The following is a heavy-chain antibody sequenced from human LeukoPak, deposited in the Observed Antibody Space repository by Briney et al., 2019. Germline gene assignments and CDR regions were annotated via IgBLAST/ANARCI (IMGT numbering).Heavy chain of an antibody. CDR2: IYYSGST. CDR3: ARQYSYYYGSGSQNGGGYFDY. Sequence: SETLSLTCTVSGGSISSSSYYWGWIRQPPGKGLEWIGSIYYSGSTYYNPSLKSRVTISVDTSKNQFSLKLSSVTAADTAVYYCARQYSYYYGSGSQNGGGYFDYWGQGTLVTVSS. D-gene: IGHD3-10*01. J-gene: IGHJ4*02. CDR1: GGSISSSSYY. V-gene: IGHV4-39*01.